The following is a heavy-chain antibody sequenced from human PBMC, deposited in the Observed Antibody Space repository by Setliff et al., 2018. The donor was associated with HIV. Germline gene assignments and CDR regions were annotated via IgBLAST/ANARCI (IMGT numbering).Heavy chain of an antibody. CDR3: AREGGTGRSSWYGAYWYDP. CDR1: GGSFSGYY. V-gene: IGHV4-34*01. J-gene: IGHJ5*02. D-gene: IGHD6-13*01. CDR2: IYYSGST. Sequence: SETLSLTCAVYGGSFSGYYWSWIRQPPGKGLEWIGTIYYSGSTYYNPSLKSRVTISLDTSTAKNEFSLKLTSVTAADTAVYYCAREGGTGRSSWYGAYWYDPWGQGTLVTVSS.